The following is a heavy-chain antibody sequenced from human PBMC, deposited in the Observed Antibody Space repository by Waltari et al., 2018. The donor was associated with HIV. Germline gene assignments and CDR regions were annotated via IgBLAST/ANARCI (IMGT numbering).Heavy chain of an antibody. CDR3: VAGDFDVY. V-gene: IGHV3-7*02. D-gene: IGHD4-17*01. Sequence: EVQLVESGGGLVQPGGSLRRSCAASGFTSSNYWMNWVRQAPGKGLEGCAKIKPGGSQTYYMDSVKARFTISRDNAKDSLYLQMNSLRAEDTAVYYCVAGDFDVYWGQGTLVIVSS. CDR2: IKPGGSQT. CDR1: GFTSSNYW. J-gene: IGHJ4*02.